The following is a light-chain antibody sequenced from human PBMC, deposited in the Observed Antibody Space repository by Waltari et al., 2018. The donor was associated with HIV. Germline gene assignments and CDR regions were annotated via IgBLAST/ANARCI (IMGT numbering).Light chain of an antibody. J-gene: IGLJ3*02. V-gene: IGLV1-47*01. CDR1: SPNIGSNY. Sequence: QSVLTQPPSASGPPGQSVTIPCSGSSPNIGSNYVYWYQQLPGTAPKLLIYRNNQRPSGVPDRFSGFKSGTSASLAISGLRSEDEADYYCAAWDDNLSGWVFGGGSKLTIL. CDR3: AAWDDNLSGWV. CDR2: RNN.